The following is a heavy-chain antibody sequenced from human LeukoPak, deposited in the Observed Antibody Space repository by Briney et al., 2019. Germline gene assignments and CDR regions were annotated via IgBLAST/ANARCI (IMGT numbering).Heavy chain of an antibody. V-gene: IGHV4-4*02. Sequence: PSETLSLTCAVSGGSISSSNWWSWVRQPPGKGLEWIGEIYHSGTTNYNPSLKSRVTISVDKSKNQFSLKLSSATAADTAVYYCARDLDGSGTSSFWGQGTLVTVSS. J-gene: IGHJ4*02. D-gene: IGHD3-10*01. CDR2: IYHSGTT. CDR1: GGSISSSNW. CDR3: ARDLDGSGTSSF.